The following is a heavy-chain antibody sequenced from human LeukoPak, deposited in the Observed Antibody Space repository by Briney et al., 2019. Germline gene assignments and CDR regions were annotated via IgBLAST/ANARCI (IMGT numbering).Heavy chain of an antibody. Sequence: GGSLRLSCAASGFTFDDYAMHWVRQAPGKGLEWVSRISWNSGSIGYADSVKGRFTISRDNAKNSLYLQMNSLRAEDTALYYCAKDPRNRIVGATFDYWGQGTLVTVSS. J-gene: IGHJ4*02. CDR2: ISWNSGSI. V-gene: IGHV3-9*01. D-gene: IGHD1-26*01. CDR1: GFTFDDYA. CDR3: AKDPRNRIVGATFDY.